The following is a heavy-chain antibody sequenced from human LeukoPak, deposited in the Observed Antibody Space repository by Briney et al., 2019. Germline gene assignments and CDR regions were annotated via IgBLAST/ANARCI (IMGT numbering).Heavy chain of an antibody. CDR2: IYPADSDT. CDR1: GYSFTRYW. D-gene: IGHD4-23*01. J-gene: IGHJ4*02. CDR3: ARGGNSDYFDY. V-gene: IGHV5-51*01. Sequence: GESLKISCKGSGYSFTRYWIGWVRQMPGKGLEWMGIIYPADSDTRYSPSFQGQVTMSVDKSISTAYLQWNSLKASDTAMYYCARGGNSDYFDYWGQGTLVTVSS.